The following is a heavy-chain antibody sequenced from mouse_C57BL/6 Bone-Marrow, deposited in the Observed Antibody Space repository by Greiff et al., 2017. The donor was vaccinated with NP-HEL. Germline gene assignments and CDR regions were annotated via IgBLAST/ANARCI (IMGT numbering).Heavy chain of an antibody. Sequence: VQLQQPGAELVRPGTSVKLSCKASGYTFTSYWMHWVKQRPGQGLEWIGVIDPSDSYTNYNQKFKGKATLTVDTSSSTAYMQLSSLTSEDSAVYYCARPYYGSFPPEFAYWGQGTLVTVSA. CDR3: ARPYYGSFPPEFAY. J-gene: IGHJ3*01. CDR1: GYTFTSYW. D-gene: IGHD1-1*01. V-gene: IGHV1-59*01. CDR2: IDPSDSYT.